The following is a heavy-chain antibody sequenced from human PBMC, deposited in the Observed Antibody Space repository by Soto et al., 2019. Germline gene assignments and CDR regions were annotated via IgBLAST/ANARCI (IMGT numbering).Heavy chain of an antibody. J-gene: IGHJ4*02. Sequence: EVQLVESGGGLVQPGRSLRLSCAASGFTFDDYAMHWVRQAPGKGLEWVSGISWNSGSIGYADSVKGRFTISRDNAKNSLYLQMNSLRAEDTALYYCARVFYDSGGYYDYWGQGTLVTVSS. CDR2: ISWNSGSI. CDR3: ARVFYDSGGYYDY. D-gene: IGHD3-22*01. CDR1: GFTFDDYA. V-gene: IGHV3-9*01.